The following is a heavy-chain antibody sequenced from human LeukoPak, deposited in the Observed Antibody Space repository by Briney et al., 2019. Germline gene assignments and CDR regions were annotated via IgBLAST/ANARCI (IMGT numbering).Heavy chain of an antibody. D-gene: IGHD3-16*01. J-gene: IGHJ4*02. CDR2: IRTSAASAYNT. CDR3: ARDQRFAFDY. CDR1: GFTFSNYA. Sequence: PGGSLRLSCAASGFTFSNYAMSWVRQAPGRGLEWVANIRTSAASAYNTNYADSVQGRVIISRDDAKKTLYLHMNGLRDDDTAVYYCARDQRFAFDYWGQGILVTVSS. V-gene: IGHV3-48*02.